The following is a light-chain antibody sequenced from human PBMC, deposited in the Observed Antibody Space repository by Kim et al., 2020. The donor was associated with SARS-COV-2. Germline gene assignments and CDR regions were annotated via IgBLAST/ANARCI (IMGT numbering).Light chain of an antibody. J-gene: IGKJ3*01. CDR2: EAY. Sequence: ASVGDRVTITCRASQGISNYLAWYQQNPGKVPRLLIYEAYTLQSGVPSRFSGSGFGTDFTLTISSLQPEDVASYYCQNYNRAPHTFGPGTKVDIK. V-gene: IGKV1-27*01. CDR1: QGISNY. CDR3: QNYNRAPHT.